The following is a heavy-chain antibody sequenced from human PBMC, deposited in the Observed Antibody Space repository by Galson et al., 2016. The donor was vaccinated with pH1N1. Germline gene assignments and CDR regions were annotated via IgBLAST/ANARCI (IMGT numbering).Heavy chain of an antibody. Sequence: SVKVSCKASGGTFSSYAIGSYAISWVRQAPGQGLEWMGGIIPMFPTPTYAQKFQGRVTITADASTRTAYMELGSLRSEDTAVYYCARPDQGAPYYYYGMDVWCQGTTVTGSS. J-gene: IGHJ6*02. CDR2: IIPMFPTP. D-gene: IGHD3-16*01. CDR3: ARPDQGAPYYYYGMDV. V-gene: IGHV1-69*13. CDR1: GGTFSSYAIGSYA.